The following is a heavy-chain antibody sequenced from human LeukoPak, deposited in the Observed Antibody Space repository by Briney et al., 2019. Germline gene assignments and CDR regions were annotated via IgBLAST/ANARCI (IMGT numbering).Heavy chain of an antibody. CDR2: INSDGSST. V-gene: IGHV3-74*01. D-gene: IGHD2-2*01. Sequence: PGGSLRLSCAAPGFTFSSYWMHWVRQAPGKGLVWVSRINSDGSSTNYADSAKGRFTISRDNAKNTLYLQMNSLRAEDTAVYYCARYCSSTSCYAFDIWGQGTMVTVSS. CDR1: GFTFSSYW. CDR3: ARYCSSTSCYAFDI. J-gene: IGHJ3*02.